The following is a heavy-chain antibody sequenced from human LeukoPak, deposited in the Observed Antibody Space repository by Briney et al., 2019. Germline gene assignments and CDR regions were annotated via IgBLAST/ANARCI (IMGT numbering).Heavy chain of an antibody. CDR1: GYTFTSYG. Sequence: GASVKVSCKASGYTFTSYGISWVRQAPGQGLEWMGWISAYNGNTNYAQKLQGRVTMTTDTSTSTAYMELRSLRSDDTAVYYCARAKYSSGGRHFWTYYFDYWGQGTLVTVSS. CDR2: ISAYNGNT. CDR3: ARAKYSSGGRHFWTYYFDY. D-gene: IGHD6-19*01. V-gene: IGHV1-18*01. J-gene: IGHJ4*02.